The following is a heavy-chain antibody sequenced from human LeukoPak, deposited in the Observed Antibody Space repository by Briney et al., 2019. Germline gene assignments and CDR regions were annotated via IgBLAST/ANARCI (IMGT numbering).Heavy chain of an antibody. Sequence: ASVKVSCKASGGTFSSYAISWVRQAPGQGLEWMGGIIPIFGTANYAQKFQGRVTITTDESTSTAYMELSSPRSEDTAVYYCARAWRVAATYFDYWGQGTLVTVSS. V-gene: IGHV1-69*05. D-gene: IGHD2-15*01. CDR2: IIPIFGTA. CDR1: GGTFSSYA. CDR3: ARAWRVAATYFDY. J-gene: IGHJ4*02.